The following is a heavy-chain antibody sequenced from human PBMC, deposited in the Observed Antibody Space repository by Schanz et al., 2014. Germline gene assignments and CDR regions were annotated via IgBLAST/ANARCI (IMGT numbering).Heavy chain of an antibody. J-gene: IGHJ4*02. CDR3: AATTILAD. Sequence: QLQLVESGGGVVQPGRSLRLSCAGSGFSFSDYGMHWVRQAPGRGLEWVAVISYHGSERYYADSVKGRFTISRDNSKNTLYLQMNSLRTEDTVVYYCAATTILADWGQGTLVAVSS. CDR2: ISYHGSER. CDR1: GFSFSDYG. D-gene: IGHD3-3*01. V-gene: IGHV3-30*03.